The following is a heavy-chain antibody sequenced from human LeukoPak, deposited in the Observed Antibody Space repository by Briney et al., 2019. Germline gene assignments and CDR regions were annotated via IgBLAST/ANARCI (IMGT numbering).Heavy chain of an antibody. Sequence: SETLSLTCTVSGGSISSSSYYWGWIRQPPGKGLEWIGSIYYSGSTYYNPSLKSRVTISVDTSKNQFSLKLSSVTAADTAVYYCARDYSNTFDYWGQGTLVTVSS. CDR1: GGSISSSSYY. V-gene: IGHV4-39*07. CDR2: IYYSGST. CDR3: ARDYSNTFDY. J-gene: IGHJ4*02. D-gene: IGHD6-13*01.